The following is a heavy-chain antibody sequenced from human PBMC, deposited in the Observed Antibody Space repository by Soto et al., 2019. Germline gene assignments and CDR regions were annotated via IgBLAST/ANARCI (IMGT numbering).Heavy chain of an antibody. Sequence: EVQLLESGGGLVQPGGSLRLSCAASGFTFSSYAMSWVRQAPGKGLEWVSAIGGRGDSTYYADSVKGRFTISRDNSRDTLYLQMNSPRAEDTAVYYCEKAVIYGYNSGRCFDYWGQGTLVTVSS. V-gene: IGHV3-23*01. D-gene: IGHD6-19*01. CDR2: IGGRGDST. CDR3: EKAVIYGYNSGRCFDY. CDR1: GFTFSSYA. J-gene: IGHJ4*02.